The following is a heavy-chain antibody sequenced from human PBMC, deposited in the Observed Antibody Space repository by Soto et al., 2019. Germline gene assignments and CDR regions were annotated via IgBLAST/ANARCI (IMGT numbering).Heavy chain of an antibody. CDR3: ARHEDWPAGWFDP. Sequence: PSETLSLTCIVSGGSISNDNYHWVWIRQPPGKGLEWIGSMYYSGGTYYNPSLKSRVTISVLTSKNQFSLKLRSVTAADTAVYYCARHEDWPAGWFDPWGQGTLVTSPQ. CDR2: MYYSGGT. D-gene: IGHD3-9*01. V-gene: IGHV4-39*01. CDR1: GGSISNDNYH. J-gene: IGHJ5*02.